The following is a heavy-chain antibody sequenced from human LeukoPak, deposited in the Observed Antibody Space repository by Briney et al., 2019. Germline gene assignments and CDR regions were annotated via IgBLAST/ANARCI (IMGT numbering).Heavy chain of an antibody. CDR1: GYTFTGYY. Sequence: ASVKVSCKASGYTFTGYYMHWVRQAPGQGLEWVGRINPNSGGTNYAQKFQGRDTMTRDTSISTAYMELSRLRSDDTAVYYCARGHGGSGYAAGEWGQGTLVTVSS. J-gene: IGHJ4*02. CDR2: INPNSGGT. CDR3: ARGHGGSGYAAGE. V-gene: IGHV1-2*06. D-gene: IGHD5-12*01.